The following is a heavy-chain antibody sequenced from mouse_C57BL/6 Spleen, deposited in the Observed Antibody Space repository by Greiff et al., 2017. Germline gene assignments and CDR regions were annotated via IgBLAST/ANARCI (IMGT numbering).Heavy chain of an antibody. Sequence: QVQLQQSGAELMKPGASVKLSCKATGYTFTGYWIAWVKQRPGHGLEWVGEILPGSGSTNYNEKLKGKATFTADTSSNTAYMQLSSLTTEDSAIYYCARTDYYQGDYAMGDWGTGASVTV. CDR1: GYTFTGYW. J-gene: IGHJ4*01. D-gene: IGHD1-1*01. V-gene: IGHV1-9*01. CDR3: ARTDYYQGDYAMGD. CDR2: ILPGSGST.